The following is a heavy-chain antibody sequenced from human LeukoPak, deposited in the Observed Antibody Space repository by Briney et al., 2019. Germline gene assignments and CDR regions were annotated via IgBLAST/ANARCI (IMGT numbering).Heavy chain of an antibody. Sequence: GGSLRLSCAASGFTSGFTFTNYAMSWVRQAPGKGLEWVSATSDGGDATYYADSVKGRFTISRDNSKNTLYLQMNSLRAEDTAVYYCANDSNQAGATGAFDVWGQGTMVTVSS. V-gene: IGHV3-23*01. CDR2: TSDGGDAT. CDR3: ANDSNQAGATGAFDV. CDR1: GFTFTNYA. J-gene: IGHJ3*01. D-gene: IGHD1-26*01.